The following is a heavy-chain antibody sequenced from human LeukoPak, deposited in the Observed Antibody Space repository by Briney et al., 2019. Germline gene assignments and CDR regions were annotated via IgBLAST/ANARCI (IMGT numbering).Heavy chain of an antibody. CDR1: GGSLSSYY. J-gene: IGHJ4*02. CDR2: IYYSGST. V-gene: IGHV4-59*01. Sequence: SETLSLTCTVYGGSLSSYYWSWIRQPPGKGLEWIGYIYYSGSTNYNPALRGRVTISVDTSKNQFSLKLTSVTAADTAVYYCARSQADYYDSSGYYYVDYWGQGTLVTVSS. CDR3: ARSQADYYDSSGYYYVDY. D-gene: IGHD3-22*01.